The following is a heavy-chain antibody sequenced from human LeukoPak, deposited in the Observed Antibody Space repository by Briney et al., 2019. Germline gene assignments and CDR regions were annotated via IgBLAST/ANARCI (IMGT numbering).Heavy chain of an antibody. CDR3: TKETPQMDV. V-gene: IGHV3-48*03. CDR2: ISSTGNTV. J-gene: IGHJ6*04. CDR1: GFTFSSYE. Sequence: GGSLRLSCAASGFTFSSYEMNWVRQAPGQGLEWVAYISSTGNTVHYAGSVKGRFTISRDNAKNSLYLQMNRLRAEDTSVYYCTKETPQMDVWGKGTTVTVSS. D-gene: IGHD2-15*01.